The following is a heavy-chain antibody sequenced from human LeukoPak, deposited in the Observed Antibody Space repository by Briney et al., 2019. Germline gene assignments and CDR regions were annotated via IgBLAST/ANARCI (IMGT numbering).Heavy chain of an antibody. V-gene: IGHV1-18*01. J-gene: IGHJ4*02. D-gene: IGHD3-3*01. Sequence: ASVKVSCKASGYTFTSYGISWVRQAPGQGLEWMGWISAYNGNTNYAQKLQGRVTMTRDTSISTAYMELSRLRSDDTAVYYCARDQRAYDFWSGDYWGQGTLVTVSS. CDR1: GYTFTSYG. CDR2: ISAYNGNT. CDR3: ARDQRAYDFWSGDY.